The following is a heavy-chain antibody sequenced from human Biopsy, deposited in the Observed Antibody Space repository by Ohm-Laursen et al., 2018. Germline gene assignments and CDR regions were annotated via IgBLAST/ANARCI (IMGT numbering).Heavy chain of an antibody. CDR3: ARADPPLFYYGSGSSNWFDP. CDR1: GYTFTSYE. V-gene: IGHV1-8*01. CDR2: MNPDSGNT. D-gene: IGHD3-10*01. J-gene: IGHJ5*02. Sequence: GASVKVSCKTSGYTFTSYEINWVRQATGQGLEWMGWMNPDSGNTGYAQNFQGGVTMTRNTSISTAYMELSSLRSEDTAVYFCARADPPLFYYGSGSSNWFDPWGQGTLVTVSS.